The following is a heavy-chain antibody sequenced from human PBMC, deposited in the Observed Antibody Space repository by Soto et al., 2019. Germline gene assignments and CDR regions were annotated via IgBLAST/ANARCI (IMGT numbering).Heavy chain of an antibody. CDR1: GFTFSSYS. CDR3: ARDLGPWGMDV. Sequence: EVQLVESGGGLVKPGGSLRLSCAASGFTFSSYSMNWVRQAPGKGLEWVSSISRSSSYIYYADSVKGRFTISRDNAKNSLYLQMNSLRAEDTAVYYCARDLGPWGMDVWGQGTTVTVSS. CDR2: ISRSSSYI. D-gene: IGHD7-27*01. J-gene: IGHJ6*02. V-gene: IGHV3-21*01.